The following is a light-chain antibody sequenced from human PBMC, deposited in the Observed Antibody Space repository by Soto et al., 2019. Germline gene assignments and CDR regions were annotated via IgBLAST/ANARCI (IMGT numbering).Light chain of an antibody. J-gene: IGKJ5*01. CDR2: AQS. CDR3: QQRNIWPTGT. V-gene: IGKV3-11*01. CDR1: EYVXTF. Sequence: IGLTHSPATLSLSPGERATLSCRATEYVXTFFDWYKGKAGQAPRFLIXAQSNRANGIPERFIGGGSGKDFTLTISSLEPEYSAIYYCQQRNIWPTGTFGQGTRLEIK.